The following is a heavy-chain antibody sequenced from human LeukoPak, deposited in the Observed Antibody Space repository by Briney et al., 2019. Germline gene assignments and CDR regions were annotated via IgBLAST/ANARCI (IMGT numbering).Heavy chain of an antibody. CDR1: GYTFTSYG. D-gene: IGHD2-2*01. V-gene: IGHV1-69*13. CDR2: IIPIFGTA. J-gene: IGHJ6*02. Sequence: SVKVSCKASGYTFTSYGISWVRQAPGQGLEWMGGIIPIFGTANYAQKFQGRVTITADESTSTAYMELSSLRSEDTAVYYCATLGYCSSTSCYVPLYYYYGMDVWGQGTTVTVSS. CDR3: ATLGYCSSTSCYVPLYYYYGMDV.